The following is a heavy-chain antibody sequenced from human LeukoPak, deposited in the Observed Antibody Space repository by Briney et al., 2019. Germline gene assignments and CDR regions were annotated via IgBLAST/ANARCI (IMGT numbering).Heavy chain of an antibody. CDR3: ARGRIFGARYYYYYGMDV. Sequence: SETLSLTCTVSGGSISSYYWSWIRQPPGKGLEWIGYIYYSGSTNYNPSLKSRVTISVDTSKNQFSLKLSSVTAADTAVYYCARGRIFGARYYYYYGMDVWGQGTTVTVSS. V-gene: IGHV4-59*12. J-gene: IGHJ6*02. CDR1: GGSISSYY. D-gene: IGHD3-3*01. CDR2: IYYSGST.